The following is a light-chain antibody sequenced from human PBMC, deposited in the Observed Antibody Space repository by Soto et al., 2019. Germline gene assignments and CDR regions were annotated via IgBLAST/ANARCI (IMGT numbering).Light chain of an antibody. V-gene: IGKV3-15*01. J-gene: IGKJ1*01. CDR3: QQYDNWPRT. Sequence: DIVMTQSPVTLFVSPGERATLSYRASQSINSNLAWYQQKPGQAPRLLIYGASTRATGFPARFSGSGSGTEFTLTISSLQSEDFAVYYCQQYDNWPRTFGQGTKV. CDR1: QSINSN. CDR2: GAS.